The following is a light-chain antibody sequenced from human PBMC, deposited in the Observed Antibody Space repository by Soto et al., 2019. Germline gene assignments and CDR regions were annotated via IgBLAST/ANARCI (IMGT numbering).Light chain of an antibody. CDR2: KES. Sequence: IQMTQSPATLSASVGDRVTITCRASHIIGNWLAWYQQKPGKAPNLLIYKESSLQSGVPSRFSGSGSGTEVTLAISGMQADYFAMYYCQQNDSYPRTFGGGTKVDVK. V-gene: IGKV1-5*03. CDR1: HIIGNW. J-gene: IGKJ4*01. CDR3: QQNDSYPRT.